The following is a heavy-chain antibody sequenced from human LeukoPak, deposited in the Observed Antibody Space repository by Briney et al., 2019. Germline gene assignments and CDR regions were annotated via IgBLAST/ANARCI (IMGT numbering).Heavy chain of an antibody. CDR2: IYYSGST. CDR1: GGSISSSSYY. J-gene: IGHJ5*02. Sequence: SETLSLTCTVSGGSISSSSYYWGWIRQPPGKGLEWIGSIYYSGSTCYNPSLKSRVTISVDTSKNQFSLKLSSVTAADTAVYYCARLREFVGSPLNWFDPWGQGTLVTVSS. CDR3: ARLREFVGSPLNWFDP. V-gene: IGHV4-39*01.